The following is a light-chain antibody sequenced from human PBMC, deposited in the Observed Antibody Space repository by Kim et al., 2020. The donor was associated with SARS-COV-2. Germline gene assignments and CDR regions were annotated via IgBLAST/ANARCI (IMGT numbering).Light chain of an antibody. CDR3: QQYSNWPPFT. CDR1: QDINSN. V-gene: IGKV3-15*01. CDR2: GAF. J-gene: IGKJ2*01. Sequence: EIVMTQSPATLSVSPGERATLSCRASQDINSNLAWYQQKRGQAPRLLIYGAFTRATGIPARFSGSGSGTEFTLTIDSLQSGDFAVYYCQQYSNWPPFTFGQGTKLEIK.